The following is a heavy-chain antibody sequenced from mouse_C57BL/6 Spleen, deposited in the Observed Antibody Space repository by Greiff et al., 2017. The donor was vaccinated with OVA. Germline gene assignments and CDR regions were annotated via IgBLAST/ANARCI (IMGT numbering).Heavy chain of an antibody. J-gene: IGHJ2*01. Sequence: QVQLKQPGAELVKPGASVKLSCKASGYTFTSYWMQWVKQRPGQGLEWIGEIDPSDSYTNYNQKFKGKATLTVDTSSSTAYMQLSSLTSEDSAVYYCARSRYYGSSDYYFDYWGQGTTLTVSS. CDR3: ARSRYYGSSDYYFDY. CDR1: GYTFTSYW. D-gene: IGHD1-1*01. V-gene: IGHV1-50*01. CDR2: IDPSDSYT.